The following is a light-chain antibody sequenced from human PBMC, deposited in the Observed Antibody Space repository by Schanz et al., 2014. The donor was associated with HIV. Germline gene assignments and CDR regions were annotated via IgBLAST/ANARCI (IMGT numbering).Light chain of an antibody. CDR1: QSVSSN. V-gene: IGKV3-15*01. CDR2: GAS. CDR3: QQYNTWPRT. J-gene: IGKJ1*01. Sequence: EIVMTQSPATLSVSLGESATLSCRASQSVSSNLAWYQQKPGQAPRLLMYGASTRATGIPARFSGSGSGTEFTLTISSLQSEDFAVYYCQQYNTWPRTFGQGTKVELK.